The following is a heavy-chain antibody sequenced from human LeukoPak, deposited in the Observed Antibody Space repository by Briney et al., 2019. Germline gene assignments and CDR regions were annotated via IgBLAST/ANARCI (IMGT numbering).Heavy chain of an antibody. D-gene: IGHD3-10*01. CDR1: GGSISSSSYY. CDR2: IYYSGST. CDR3: ARHNSPGGLLWFGELLGYFDY. Sequence: SETLSLTCTVSGGSISSSSYYWGWMRPPPGKGREWIGSIYYSGSTYYNPSLKSRVTISVDTSKNQFSLKLSSVTAADTAVYYCARHNSPGGLLWFGELLGYFDYWGQGTLVTVSS. J-gene: IGHJ4*02. V-gene: IGHV4-39*01.